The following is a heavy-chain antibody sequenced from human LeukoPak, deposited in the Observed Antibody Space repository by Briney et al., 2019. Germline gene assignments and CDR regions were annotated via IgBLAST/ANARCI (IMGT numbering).Heavy chain of an antibody. CDR1: GGSISSYY. D-gene: IGHD1-26*01. Sequence: PSETLSLTCTVSGGSISSYYWSWIRQPPGKGLEWIGYIYHSGSTNYNPSLKSRVTISVDTSKNQFSLKLSSVTAADTAVYYCARESNGSFDYWGQGTLVTVSS. V-gene: IGHV4-59*01. J-gene: IGHJ4*02. CDR2: IYHSGST. CDR3: ARESNGSFDY.